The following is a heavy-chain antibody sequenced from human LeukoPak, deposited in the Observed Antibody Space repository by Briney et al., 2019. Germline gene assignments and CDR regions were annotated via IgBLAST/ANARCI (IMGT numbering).Heavy chain of an antibody. Sequence: ASVKVSCKASGYTFTSYYMHWVRQAPGQGLEWMGIINPSGGSTSYAQKFQGRVTMTRDTSTSTVYMELSSLRSEDTAVYYCAREPHSIVVATATGYYFDYWGQGTLVTVSS. CDR1: GYTFTSYY. J-gene: IGHJ4*02. CDR2: INPSGGST. V-gene: IGHV1-46*01. CDR3: AREPHSIVVATATGYYFDY. D-gene: IGHD2-21*02.